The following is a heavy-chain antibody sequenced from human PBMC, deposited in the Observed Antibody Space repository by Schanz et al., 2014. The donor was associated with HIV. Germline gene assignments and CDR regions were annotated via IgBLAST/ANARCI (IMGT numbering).Heavy chain of an antibody. Sequence: QVQLVESGGGVVQPGRSQRLSCAASGITLSGYGMHWVRQAPGKGLEWVAAMGYDESHKGYADSVKGRFTISRDNFKNTLYLEMNSLRPEDTAVYYCARASPGIAAADTLGWFDPWGQGTLVTVSS. CDR3: ARASPGIAAADTLGWFDP. CDR1: GITLSGYG. J-gene: IGHJ5*02. CDR2: MGYDESHK. V-gene: IGHV3-33*01. D-gene: IGHD6-13*01.